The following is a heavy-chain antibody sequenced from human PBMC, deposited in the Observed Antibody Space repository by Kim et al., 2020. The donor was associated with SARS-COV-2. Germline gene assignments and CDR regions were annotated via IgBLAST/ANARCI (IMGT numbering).Heavy chain of an antibody. CDR2: T. J-gene: IGHJ4*02. Sequence: TNHTPSLKSRVTISVDKSKNQFSLRLSSVTAADTAVYYCARAPRGGFDYWGQGTLVTVSS. V-gene: IGHV4-4*02. CDR3: ARAPRGGFDY.